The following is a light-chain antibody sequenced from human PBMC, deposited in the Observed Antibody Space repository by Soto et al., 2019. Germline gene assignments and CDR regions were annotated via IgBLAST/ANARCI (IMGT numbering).Light chain of an antibody. V-gene: IGLV2-23*01. J-gene: IGLJ1*01. CDR3: SSYAGSSTYV. Sequence: QSALAQPASVSGSPGQSITISCTGTSSDVGSYNLVSWYQQHPGKAPKLMIYEGSKRPSGVSNRFSSSKSGNTASLTISGLQAEDEADYYCSSYAGSSTYVFGTGTKVTVL. CDR2: EGS. CDR1: SSDVGSYNL.